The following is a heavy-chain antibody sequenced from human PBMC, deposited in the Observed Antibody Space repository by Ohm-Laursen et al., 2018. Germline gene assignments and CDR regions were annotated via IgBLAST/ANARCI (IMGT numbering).Heavy chain of an antibody. CDR3: ARDRATVVSPGANYNYGMDV. J-gene: IGHJ6*02. V-gene: IGHV3-23*01. CDR1: GFTFSSYA. Sequence: SLRLSCTASGFTFSSYAMSWVRQPPGKGLEWVSSISSSTSYIYYADSVRGRFTISRDNSKNTVYLQMNSLRADDTAVYYCARDRATVVSPGANYNYGMDVWGQGTTVTVSS. D-gene: IGHD4-23*01. CDR2: ISSSTSYI.